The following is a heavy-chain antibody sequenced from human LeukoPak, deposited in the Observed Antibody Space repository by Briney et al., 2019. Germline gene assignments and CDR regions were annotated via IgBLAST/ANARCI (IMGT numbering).Heavy chain of an antibody. CDR3: AREDGKFDY. Sequence: PGGSLRLSRAASGFTFSSYWMNWVRQAPGKGLEWVANIRPDVDERHYVESVRGRFTISRDNAKNLLYLQMNSLRADDTAVYYCAREDGKFDYWGQGTLVTVSP. J-gene: IGHJ4*02. CDR1: GFTFSSYW. V-gene: IGHV3-7*01. CDR2: IRPDVDER.